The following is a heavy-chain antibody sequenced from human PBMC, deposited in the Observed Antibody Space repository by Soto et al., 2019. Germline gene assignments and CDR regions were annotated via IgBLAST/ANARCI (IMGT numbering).Heavy chain of an antibody. D-gene: IGHD3-22*01. J-gene: IGHJ4*02. CDR1: GASISGYY. V-gene: IGHV4-4*07. Sequence: QVQLQESGPGLVKPSETLSLTCSVSGASISGYYWGWVRQSAGKGLTWIARIYSSGSTNYNPSFGSRVTMSVDASKNQVSLRLTSVTAADTAVYYCVRVGDRSGYSYYFDYWGQGRLVTVSS. CDR3: VRVGDRSGYSYYFDY. CDR2: IYSSGST.